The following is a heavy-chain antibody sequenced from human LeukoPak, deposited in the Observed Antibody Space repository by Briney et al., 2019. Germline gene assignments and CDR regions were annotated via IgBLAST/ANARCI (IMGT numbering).Heavy chain of an antibody. CDR2: ISTDGSST. V-gene: IGHV3-74*01. J-gene: IGHJ4*02. D-gene: IGHD1-26*01. CDR3: ARESSWAPDY. Sequence: GGSLRLSCAASGFTFNSYWMHWVRQAPGKGLVWVARISTDGSSTSYADSVKGRFTISRDNAKNTLYLQMNSLRAEDTAVYYCARESSWAPDYWGQGTLVTVSS. CDR1: GFTFNSYW.